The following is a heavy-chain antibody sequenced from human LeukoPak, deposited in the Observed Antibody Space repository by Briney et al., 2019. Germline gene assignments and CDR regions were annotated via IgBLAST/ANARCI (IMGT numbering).Heavy chain of an antibody. CDR1: GGSISNYY. CDR2: IYYSGIT. Sequence: PSETLSLTCTVSGGSISNYYWSWIRQPPGKGLEWIGYIYYSGITDSNPSLRSRVTMSVDTSKNQFSLKLNSLTAADTAVYYCARDVLGYYYGSGNYGSFDTWGQGTLVTVSS. V-gene: IGHV4-59*01. J-gene: IGHJ5*02. CDR3: ARDVLGYYYGSGNYGSFDT. D-gene: IGHD3-10*01.